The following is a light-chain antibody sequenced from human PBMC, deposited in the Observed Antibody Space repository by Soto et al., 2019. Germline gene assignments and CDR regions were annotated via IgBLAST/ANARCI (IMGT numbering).Light chain of an antibody. Sequence: DIVLTQTPLSSPVTLGQPASISCRSSQSLQHSDGNTYLSWLQQRPGQPPRLLIYKISSRFSGVTDRFSGSGAGTDFTLKISRVEAEDVGIYYCMQATQFPLTFGGGTKVEIK. CDR3: MQATQFPLT. CDR2: KIS. J-gene: IGKJ4*01. V-gene: IGKV2-24*01. CDR1: QSLQHSDGNTY.